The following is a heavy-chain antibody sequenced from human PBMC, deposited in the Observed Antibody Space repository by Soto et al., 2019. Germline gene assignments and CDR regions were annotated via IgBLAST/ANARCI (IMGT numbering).Heavy chain of an antibody. CDR1: GGSISSGGYY. CDR2: IYYSGST. Sequence: PSETLSLTCTVSGGSISSGGYYWSWIRQHPGKGLEWIGYIYYSGSTYYNPSLKSRVTISVDTSKNQFSLKLSSVTAADTAVYYCAIYQGSSSWSYFDDWGQGTLVTVSS. CDR3: AIYQGSSSWSYFDD. J-gene: IGHJ4*02. D-gene: IGHD6-13*01. V-gene: IGHV4-31*03.